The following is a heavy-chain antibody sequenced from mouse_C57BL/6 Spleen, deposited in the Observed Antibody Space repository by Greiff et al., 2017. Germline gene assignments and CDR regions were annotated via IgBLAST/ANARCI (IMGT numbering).Heavy chain of an antibody. D-gene: IGHD1-2*01. CDR2: IYPGSGST. CDR1: GYTFTSYW. J-gene: IGHJ1*03. CDR3: ARRITTADWYFDV. V-gene: IGHV1-55*01. Sequence: QVQLQQPGAELVKLGASVKMSCKASGYTFTSYWITWVKQRPGQGLEWIGDIYPGSGSTNYNEKFKSKATLTVDTSSSTAYMQLSSLTSEDSAVYYCARRITTADWYFDVWGTGTTVTVSS.